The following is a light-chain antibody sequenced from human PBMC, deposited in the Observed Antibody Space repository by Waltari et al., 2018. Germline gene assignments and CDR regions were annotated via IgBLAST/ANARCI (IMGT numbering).Light chain of an antibody. V-gene: IGLV2-14*03. Sequence: AQTQPASVSGSPGQSISIPCTATSSDTGAFNFVSWYQQHPGSVPKLLLYEISKRPSTFSSRFSGSKSGHTASLTISGLQAEDEADYYCSSYSIGDTPYVFGSGTRVTVL. CDR2: EIS. CDR3: SSYSIGDTPYV. CDR1: SSDTGAFNF. J-gene: IGLJ1*01.